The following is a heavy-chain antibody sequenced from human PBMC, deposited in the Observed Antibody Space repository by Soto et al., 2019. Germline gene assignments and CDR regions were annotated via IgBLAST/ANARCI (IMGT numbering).Heavy chain of an antibody. CDR2: ISGSGGST. V-gene: IGHV3-23*01. CDR3: AKTIFGVVINRYYYGMDV. J-gene: IGHJ6*02. D-gene: IGHD3-3*01. Sequence: EVQLLESGGGLVQPGGSLRLSCAASGFTFSSYAMSWVRQAPGKGLEWVSAISGSGGSTYYADSVKGRVTISRDNSKNTLYLQMNSLRAEDTAVYYCAKTIFGVVINRYYYGMDVWGQGTTVTVSS. CDR1: GFTFSSYA.